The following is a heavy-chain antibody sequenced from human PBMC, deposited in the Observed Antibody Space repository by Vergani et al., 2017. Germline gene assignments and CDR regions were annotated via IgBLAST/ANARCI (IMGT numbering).Heavy chain of an antibody. CDR1: GFTFSSYA. Sequence: EVQLLESGGGLVQPGGSLRLSCGASGFTFSSYAMTWVRQAPGKGLEWVSAISGSGGNTFYTDSVKGRFTISRDNYKDTLYLQMNSLRVEDTAIYYCAKARDPNCKGGNCYSYYYGLDLWGQGTTVTVSS. D-gene: IGHD2-15*01. J-gene: IGHJ6*02. CDR2: ISGSGGNT. CDR3: AKARDPNCKGGNCYSYYYGLDL. V-gene: IGHV3-23*01.